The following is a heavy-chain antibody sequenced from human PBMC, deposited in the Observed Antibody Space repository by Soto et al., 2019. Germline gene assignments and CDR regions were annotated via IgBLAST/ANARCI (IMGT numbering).Heavy chain of an antibody. CDR3: VKASTYSSSQGWFDP. J-gene: IGHJ5*02. CDR1: RFSFDGYA. Sequence: GGSLRLSCAASRFSFDGYAMNWVRQPPGKGLEWVSGISWNSGNIDYADSVKGRFTISRDNAKNSLYLQMNSLRAEDTALYYCVKASTYSSSQGWFDPWGQGTMVTVSS. V-gene: IGHV3-9*01. CDR2: ISWNSGNI. D-gene: IGHD6-6*01.